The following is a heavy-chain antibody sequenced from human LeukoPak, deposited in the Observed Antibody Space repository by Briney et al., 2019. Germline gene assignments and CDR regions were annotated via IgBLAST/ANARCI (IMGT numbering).Heavy chain of an antibody. CDR3: ARVVAGTKDFQY. D-gene: IGHD6-19*01. CDR1: GGPISSPNHF. CDR2: AYYGGST. V-gene: IGHV4-39*01. J-gene: IGHJ1*01. Sequence: SETLSLTCTVSGGPISSPNHFWGWVRQPPGKGLEWIGSAYYGGSTYSNPSLKSRVTMSADTSKNQFSLTLSSVTATDTAVYYCARVVAGTKDFQYWGQGTLVTVSS.